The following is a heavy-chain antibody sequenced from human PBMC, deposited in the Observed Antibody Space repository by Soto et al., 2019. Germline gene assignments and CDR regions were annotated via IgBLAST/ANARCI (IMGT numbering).Heavy chain of an antibody. CDR1: GYTFSSYW. CDR3: ARGRGCSGGTCYPFDY. CDR2: IYPGDSET. J-gene: IGHJ4*02. D-gene: IGHD2-15*01. Sequence: PGESLKISCKGSGYTFSSYWIAWVRQMPGKGLEWMGIIYPGDSETRITPSFQGQVTISADKSINTAYLQWSSLRASDTAIYYCARGRGCSGGTCYPFDYWGQGTLVTVSS. V-gene: IGHV5-51*01.